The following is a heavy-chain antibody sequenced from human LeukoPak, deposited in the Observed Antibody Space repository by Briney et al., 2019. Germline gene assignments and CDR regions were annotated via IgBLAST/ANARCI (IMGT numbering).Heavy chain of an antibody. CDR1: GGSISSGSYY. Sequence: KASETLSLTCTVSGGSISSGSYYWSWIRQPAGKGLEWIGRIYTSGSTNYNPSLKSRVTISVDTSKNQFSLKLSSVTAADTAVYYCARRGNRAADDAFDIWGQGTMVTVSS. J-gene: IGHJ3*02. V-gene: IGHV4-61*02. CDR2: IYTSGST. D-gene: IGHD6-13*01. CDR3: ARRGNRAADDAFDI.